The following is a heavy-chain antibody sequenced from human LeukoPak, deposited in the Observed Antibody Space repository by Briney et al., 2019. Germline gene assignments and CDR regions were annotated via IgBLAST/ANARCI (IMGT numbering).Heavy chain of an antibody. V-gene: IGHV4-34*01. CDR3: ARGPTISETGYFDY. D-gene: IGHD1-1*01. J-gene: IGHJ4*03. Sequence: SETLSLTCAVYGGSFSTYYGSWIRQSPGKGLEWIAEINHRGDTNYNPSVKSRVTISVDTSKNQFSLKVRSLTAADTAVYYCARGPTISETGYFDYWGQGTLVTVSS. CDR2: INHRGDT. CDR1: GGSFSTYY.